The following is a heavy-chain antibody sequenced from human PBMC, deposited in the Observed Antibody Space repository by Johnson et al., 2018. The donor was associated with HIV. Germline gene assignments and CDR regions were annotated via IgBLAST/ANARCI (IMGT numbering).Heavy chain of an antibody. CDR2: ISYDGSNK. D-gene: IGHD7-27*01. V-gene: IGHV3-30-3*02. Sequence: QVQLVESGGGVVQPGRSLRLSCAASGFTFSNYPMHWVRQAPGKGLEWVAVISYDGSNKYYADSVKGRFTISRDNSKNTLYLQMNSLSAEDTAVYYFAKDDNWGYVVGTFDIWGQGTMVTVSS. CDR3: AKDDNWGYVVGTFDI. J-gene: IGHJ3*02. CDR1: GFTFSNYP.